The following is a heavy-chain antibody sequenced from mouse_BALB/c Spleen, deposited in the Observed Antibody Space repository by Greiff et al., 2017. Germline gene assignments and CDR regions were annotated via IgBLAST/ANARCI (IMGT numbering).Heavy chain of an antibody. Sequence: EVQRVESGGGLVQPGGSLKLSCAASGFTFSSYTMSWVRQTPEKRLEWVAYISNGGGSTYYPDTVKGRFTISRDNAKNTLYLQMSSLKSEDTAMYYCARHVYDGYSYYFDYWGQGTTLTVSS. J-gene: IGHJ2*01. CDR3: ARHVYDGYSYYFDY. V-gene: IGHV5-12-2*01. D-gene: IGHD2-3*01. CDR1: GFTFSSYT. CDR2: ISNGGGST.